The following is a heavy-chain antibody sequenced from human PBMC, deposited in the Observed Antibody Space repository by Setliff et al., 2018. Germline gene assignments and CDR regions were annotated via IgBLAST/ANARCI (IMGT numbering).Heavy chain of an antibody. Sequence: ETLSLTCAVSGYSISSDSYWGWIRQPPGKGLEWVANIRQDGSEKYYVDSVRGRFTISRDNAKQSLYLQMNSLRVEDTAVYYCARGGSYPDYGGQGTVVTVPQ. D-gene: IGHD3-16*01. CDR1: GYSISSDS. J-gene: IGHJ4*02. V-gene: IGHV3-7*01. CDR3: ARGGSYPDY. CDR2: IRQDGSEK.